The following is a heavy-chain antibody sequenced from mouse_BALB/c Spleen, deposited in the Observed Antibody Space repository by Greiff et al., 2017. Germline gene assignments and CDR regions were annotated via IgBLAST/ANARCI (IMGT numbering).Heavy chain of an antibody. D-gene: IGHD3-1*01. CDR1: GFDFSRYW. V-gene: IGHV4-1*02. CDR3: ARVGAARATSFAY. CDR2: INPDSSTI. Sequence: EVKLQESGGGLVQPGGSLKLSCAASGFDFSRYWMSWVRQAPGKGLEWIGEINPDSSTINYTPSLKDKFIISRDNAKNTLYLQMSKVRSEDTALYYCARVGAARATSFAYWGQGTLVTVSA. J-gene: IGHJ3*01.